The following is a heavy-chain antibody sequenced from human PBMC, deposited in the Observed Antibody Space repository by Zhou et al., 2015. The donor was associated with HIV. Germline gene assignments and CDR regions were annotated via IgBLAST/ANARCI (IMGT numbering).Heavy chain of an antibody. CDR1: GGTFSSYA. Sequence: QVQLVQSGAEVKKPGSSVKVSCKASGGTFSSYAISWVRQAPGQGLEWMGGIIPIFGTANYAQKFQGRVTITADESTSTAYMELSSLRSEDTAVYYCARAVYCSGGSCHQNAFDIWGQGTMVTVSS. J-gene: IGHJ3*02. V-gene: IGHV1-69*12. CDR2: IIPIFGTA. CDR3: ARAVYCSGGSCHQNAFDI. D-gene: IGHD2-15*01.